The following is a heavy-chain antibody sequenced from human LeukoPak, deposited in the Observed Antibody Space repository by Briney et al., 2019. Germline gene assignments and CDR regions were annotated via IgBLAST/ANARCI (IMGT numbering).Heavy chain of an antibody. CDR3: ARAHGSGGDYFDY. V-gene: IGHV4-31*03. CDR1: GGSISSGAYF. Sequence: SETLSLTCTVSGGSISSGAYFWSWIRQHPGKGLEWIGFIYYSGTTYCNPSLKSRLTLSKDTSKNHFSLTLSSVTAADTAVYYCARAHGSGGDYFDYWGQGTLVTVSS. CDR2: IYYSGTT. D-gene: IGHD5-12*01. J-gene: IGHJ4*02.